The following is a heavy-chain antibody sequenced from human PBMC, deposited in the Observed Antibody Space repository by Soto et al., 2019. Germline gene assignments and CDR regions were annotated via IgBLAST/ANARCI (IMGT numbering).Heavy chain of an antibody. CDR1: GFIFSSYA. J-gene: IGHJ4*02. CDR3: ARGSGYESDRVDY. Sequence: QVQLVESGGGVVQPGRSLRLSCAASGFIFSSYAMHWVRQAPGKGLEWVAVISYDGSKKYYADSVKGRFTISRDNYKNTLYLQMNSLRAEDTAVYYCARGSGYESDRVDYWGQGTLVTVSS. V-gene: IGHV3-30-3*01. CDR2: ISYDGSKK. D-gene: IGHD5-12*01.